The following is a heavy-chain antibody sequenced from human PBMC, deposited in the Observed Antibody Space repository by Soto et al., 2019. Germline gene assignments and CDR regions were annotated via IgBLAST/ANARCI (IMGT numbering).Heavy chain of an antibody. CDR1: GGSFSGYY. Sequence: SETLSLTCAVYGGSFSGYYWSWIRQPPGKGLEWIGEINHSGSTNYNPSLKSRVTISVDTSKNQFSLKLSSVTAADTAVYYCARVRHAILREAPDYWGQGTLVTVSS. CDR2: INHSGST. J-gene: IGHJ4*02. V-gene: IGHV4-34*01. CDR3: ARVRHAILREAPDY. D-gene: IGHD2-21*01.